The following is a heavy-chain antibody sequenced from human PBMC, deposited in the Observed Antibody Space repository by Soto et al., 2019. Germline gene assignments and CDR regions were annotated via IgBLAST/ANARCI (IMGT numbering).Heavy chain of an antibody. CDR3: ARDLYFYDSAAFAYYFDF. CDR1: GGSISGYY. Sequence: SETLSLTCTISGGSISGYYWSWIRQPAGKGLEYIGRIYASGTTNYNPSLKSRVTMSVDTSKNQFSLKLTSVTAADTAIYYCARDLYFYDSAAFAYYFDFWGQGALVTVS. CDR2: IYASGTT. V-gene: IGHV4-4*07. D-gene: IGHD3-22*01. J-gene: IGHJ4*02.